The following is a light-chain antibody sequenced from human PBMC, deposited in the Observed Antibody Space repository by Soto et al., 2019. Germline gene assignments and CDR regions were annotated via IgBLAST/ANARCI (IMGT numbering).Light chain of an antibody. J-gene: IGKJ1*01. Sequence: SPTPLFSSVGDRSNITFRASQGISTYLNWYQQKPGKAPKLLIYAASSLQSGVPSRFSGSESETDFTLTISSLQPEDFANYSCQQSYSTTWTFGQGTKVDIK. CDR2: AAS. V-gene: IGKV1-39*01. CDR1: QGISTY. CDR3: QQSYSTTWT.